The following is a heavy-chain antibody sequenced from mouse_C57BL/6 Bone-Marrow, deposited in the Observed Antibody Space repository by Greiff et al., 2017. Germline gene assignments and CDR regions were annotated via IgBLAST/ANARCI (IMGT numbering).Heavy chain of an antibody. V-gene: IGHV1-9*01. CDR1: GYTFTGYW. D-gene: IGHD4-1*01. Sequence: QVQLQQSGAELMKPGASVKLSCKATGYTFTGYWIEWVKQRPGHGLEWIGEILPGSGSTNSNEKFKGKATFTADTSSNTAYMQLSSLTTADSAIYYCARDWDGYWGQGTTLTVSS. J-gene: IGHJ2*01. CDR3: ARDWDGY. CDR2: ILPGSGST.